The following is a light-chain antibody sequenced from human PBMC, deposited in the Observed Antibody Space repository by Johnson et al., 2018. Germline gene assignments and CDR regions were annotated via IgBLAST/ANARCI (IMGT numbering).Light chain of an antibody. Sequence: QSVLTQPPSVSAAPGQKVTISCSGSSSNIGNNYVSWYQQLPGTAPKLLIYENNKLPSGIPDRFSGSKSGTSATLGITGLQTGDEADYYCGTWDSSLSAGNVFGTGTKVTFL. V-gene: IGLV1-51*02. J-gene: IGLJ1*01. CDR1: SSNIGNNY. CDR3: GTWDSSLSAGNV. CDR2: ENN.